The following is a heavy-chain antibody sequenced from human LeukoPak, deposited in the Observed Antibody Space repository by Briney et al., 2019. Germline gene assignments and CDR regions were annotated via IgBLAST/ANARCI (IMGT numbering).Heavy chain of an antibody. V-gene: IGHV4-4*07. CDR3: ARVGGYSYGFYYYYYMDV. D-gene: IGHD5-18*01. J-gene: IGHJ6*03. CDR2: IYTSGST. Sequence: TSETLSLTCTVSGGSISSYYWSWIRQPAGKGLEWIGRIYTSGSTNYNPSLKSRVTMSVDTSKNQFSLKLSSVTAADTAVYYCARVGGYSYGFYYYYYMDVWGKGTTVTVSS. CDR1: GGSISSYY.